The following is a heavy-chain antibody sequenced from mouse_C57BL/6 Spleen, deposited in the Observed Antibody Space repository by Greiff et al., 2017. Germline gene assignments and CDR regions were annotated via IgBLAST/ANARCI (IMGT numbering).Heavy chain of an antibody. CDR1: GFNFTDDY. J-gene: IGHJ3*01. CDR2: IDPENGDT. D-gene: IGHD3-3*01. CDR3: SAGLAGVPFAY. V-gene: IGHV14-4*01. Sequence: VQLQQSGAELVRPGASVKLSCTASGFNFTDDYMHWVKQRPEQGLEWIGWIDPENGDTEYASKFQGKATITADTSSNTAYLQLSSLASEDTAVYYYSAGLAGVPFAYWGQGTLVTVSA.